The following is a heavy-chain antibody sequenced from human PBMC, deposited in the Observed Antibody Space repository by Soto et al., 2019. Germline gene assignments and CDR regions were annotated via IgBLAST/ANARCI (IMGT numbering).Heavy chain of an antibody. CDR2: TYYRSKWYN. CDR1: GDSVSSSTAA. J-gene: IGHJ4*02. Sequence: SQTLSLTCAISGDSVSSSTAAWSWIRQSPARGLECLGRTYYRSKWYNDYAVSVKSRITINPDTSKNQFSLQLSSVTPEGTAVYYCARDTPPRSGWYYFDSCGQGILVTVSS. V-gene: IGHV6-1*01. CDR3: ARDTPPRSGWYYFDS. D-gene: IGHD6-19*01.